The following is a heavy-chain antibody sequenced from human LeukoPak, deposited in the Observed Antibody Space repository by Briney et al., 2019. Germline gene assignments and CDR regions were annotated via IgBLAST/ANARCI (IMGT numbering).Heavy chain of an antibody. CDR2: INPNSGGT. J-gene: IGHJ6*03. CDR3: ARVEYYYDSSGYPHYYYYMDV. Sequence: ASVKVSCKASGYTFTGYYMHWVRQAPGQGLEWMGWINPNSGGTNYAQKLQGRVTMNRDTSISTAYMELSRLISDDTAVYSCARVEYYYDSSGYPHYYYYMDVWGKGTTVTVSS. V-gene: IGHV1-2*02. D-gene: IGHD3-22*01. CDR1: GYTFTGYY.